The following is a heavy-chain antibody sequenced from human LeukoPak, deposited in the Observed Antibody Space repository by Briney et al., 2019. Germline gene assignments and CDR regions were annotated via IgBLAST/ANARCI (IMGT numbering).Heavy chain of an antibody. Sequence: SETLSLTCTVSGGSVSSGSYYWSWIRQPPGTGLEWIGYIYYSGSTNYNPSLKSRVTISVDTSKNQFSLKLSSVTAADTAVYYCARGDYYDSSGFSSGDAFDIWGQGTMVTVSS. CDR3: ARGDYYDSSGFSSGDAFDI. V-gene: IGHV4-61*01. J-gene: IGHJ3*02. D-gene: IGHD3-22*01. CDR1: GGSVSSGSYY. CDR2: IYYSGST.